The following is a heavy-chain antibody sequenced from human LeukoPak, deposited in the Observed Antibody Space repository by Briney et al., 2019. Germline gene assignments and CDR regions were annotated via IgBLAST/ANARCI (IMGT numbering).Heavy chain of an antibody. J-gene: IGHJ4*02. V-gene: IGHV4-34*01. CDR3: ARGRWLQSLYYFDY. CDR1: GGSFSGYY. D-gene: IGHD5-24*01. Sequence: PSETLSLTCAVYGGSFSGYYWSWIRQPPGKGLEWIGEINHSGSTNYNPSLKSRVTISVDTSKNQFSLKLSSVTAADTAVYYCARGRWLQSLYYFDYWGQGTLVTVSS. CDR2: INHSGST.